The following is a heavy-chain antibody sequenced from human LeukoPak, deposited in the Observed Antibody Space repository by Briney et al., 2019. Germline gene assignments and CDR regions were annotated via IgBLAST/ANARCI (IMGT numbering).Heavy chain of an antibody. J-gene: IGHJ5*02. V-gene: IGHV1-2*02. D-gene: IGHD3-10*01. CDR2: INPNSGGT. CDR1: GYTFTGYY. CDR3: AREVSYGSGIIEFDP. Sequence: GASVKVSCKSSGYTFTGYYMHWVRQAPGQGLEWMGWINPNSGGTNYAQKFQGRVTMTRDTSISTAYMELSRLRSDDTAVYYCAREVSYGSGIIEFDPWGQGTLVTVSS.